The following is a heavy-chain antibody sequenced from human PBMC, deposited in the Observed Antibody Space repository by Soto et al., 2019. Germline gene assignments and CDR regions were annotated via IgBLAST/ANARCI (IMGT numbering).Heavy chain of an antibody. CDR2: INGRSNYV. V-gene: IGHV3-21*01. CDR1: GFTFSTYT. J-gene: IGHJ4*02. Sequence: GGSLRLSCVFSGFTFSTYTMNWVRQAPGKGLEWVSSINGRSNYVYYADSVKGRFTISRDNAKNSLYLQMNRLRVEDTAIYYCAREDGVVGSSSAFDHWGLGTLVTVSS. CDR3: AREDGVVGSSSAFDH. D-gene: IGHD1-26*01.